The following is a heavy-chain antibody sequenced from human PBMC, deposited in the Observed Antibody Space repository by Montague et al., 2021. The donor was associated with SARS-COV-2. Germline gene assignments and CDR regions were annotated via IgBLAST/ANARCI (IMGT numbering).Heavy chain of an antibody. CDR3: ARWGEYYDSPYYYYAMDV. V-gene: IGHV4-59*12. CDR2: TSYSGSN. D-gene: IGHD3-3*01. Sequence: SETLSLTCTVSGGSISPYYWSWIRQSPGKGLECIGYTSYSGSNDYNPSFKSRVTISIDTSKNQFSLKLSSVTAADTAVYYCARWGEYYDSPYYYYAMDVWGQGTMVTVSS. J-gene: IGHJ6*02. CDR1: GGSISPYY.